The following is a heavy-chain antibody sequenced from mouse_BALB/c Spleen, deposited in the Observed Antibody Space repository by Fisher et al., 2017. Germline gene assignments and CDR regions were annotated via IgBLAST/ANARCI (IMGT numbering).Heavy chain of an antibody. D-gene: IGHD1-1*01. CDR3: ARSGYSSMDY. V-gene: IGHV1-47*01. Sequence: KFKGKAKLTVEKSSSTVYLELSRLTSDDSAVYYCARSGYSSMDYWGQGTSVTVSS. J-gene: IGHJ4*01.